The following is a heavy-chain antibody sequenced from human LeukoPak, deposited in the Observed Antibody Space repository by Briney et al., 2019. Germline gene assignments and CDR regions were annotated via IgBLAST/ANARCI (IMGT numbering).Heavy chain of an antibody. CDR1: GXPFSSYA. J-gene: IGHJ6*02. CDR2: ISDSGAST. V-gene: IGHV3-64D*09. Sequence: GGSLRLSCSASGXPFSSYAMHWVRQAPGKGLEYVSAISDSGASTYYADSVKGRFTISRDNSKNTLYLQMSSLRAEDTAVYFCVRGYSFGPYGMDVWGQGTTVTVSS. CDR3: VRGYSFGPYGMDV. D-gene: IGHD2-15*01.